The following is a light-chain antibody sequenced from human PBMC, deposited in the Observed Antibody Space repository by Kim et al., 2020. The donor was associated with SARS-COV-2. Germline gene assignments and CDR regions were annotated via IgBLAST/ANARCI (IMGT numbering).Light chain of an antibody. V-gene: IGLV3-19*01. CDR1: SLRRYY. CDR2: GKT. CDR3: KSRDSSGKVV. Sequence: SSELTQDPAVSVALGQTVRITCQGDSLRRYYASWHQQKPGQAPFLVIYGKTNRPSGIPDRFSGSTSGNTASLTITGAQAEEEADYYCKSRDSSGKVVFGGGTQLTVL. J-gene: IGLJ2*01.